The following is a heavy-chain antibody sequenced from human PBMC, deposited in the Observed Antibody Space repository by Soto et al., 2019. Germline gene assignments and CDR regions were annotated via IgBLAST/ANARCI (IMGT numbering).Heavy chain of an antibody. D-gene: IGHD7-27*01. Sequence: EVQLVESGGGLVQPGGSLRLSCATSGFILSDCAMNWVRQAPGKGLEWVSYISSSSSVIDYADSVKGRFTVSRDNARKSLELQMNSLRAEDTAVYYCARDLSWGSNWYYYMDVWGKGTTVTVSS. CDR3: ARDLSWGSNWYYYMDV. CDR2: ISSSSSVI. J-gene: IGHJ6*03. V-gene: IGHV3-48*01. CDR1: GFILSDCA.